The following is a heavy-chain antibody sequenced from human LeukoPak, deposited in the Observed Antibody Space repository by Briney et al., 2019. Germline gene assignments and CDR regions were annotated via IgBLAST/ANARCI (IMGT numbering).Heavy chain of an antibody. CDR3: ARLGSGRDAFDI. CDR2: ISIGSTYT. V-gene: IGHV3-21*01. CDR1: GFTFSRYS. D-gene: IGHD2-15*01. Sequence: GGSLRLSCAASGFTFSRYSMNWVRQAPGKGLEWVSSISIGSTYTYYADSVKGRFTISRDNAKNTLYLQMNSLRAEDTAVYYCARLGSGRDAFDIWGQGTMVTVSS. J-gene: IGHJ3*02.